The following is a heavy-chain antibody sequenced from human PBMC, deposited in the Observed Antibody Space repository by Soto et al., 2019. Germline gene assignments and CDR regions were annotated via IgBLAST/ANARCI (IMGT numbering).Heavy chain of an antibody. D-gene: IGHD3-16*01. CDR3: ASQGGTGFPSYY. CDR1: GFTFSSHG. CDR2: IWYDGSEK. Sequence: QVQLVESGGGVVQPGRSLRLSCATSGFTFSSHGMHWVRQAPGNGLELVAVIWYDGSEKYYADSVKGRFTISRDNSKNTLFLQMNSLRGEDTAVYDCASQGGTGFPSYYWGQGTLVTVSS. J-gene: IGHJ4*02. V-gene: IGHV3-33*01.